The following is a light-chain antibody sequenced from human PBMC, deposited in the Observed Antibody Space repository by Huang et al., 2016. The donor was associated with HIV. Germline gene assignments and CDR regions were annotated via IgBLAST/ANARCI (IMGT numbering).Light chain of an antibody. CDR3: HHRSDWPGT. CDR1: HSVSIY. CDR2: DAS. Sequence: EIVLTQSPATLSLSPGERATLSCRASHSVSIYVAWYQQTPGRAPRPLIYDASNRATGIPARFRGSGYGTAFTLTISRLEPEDFAVYYCHHRSDWPGTFGQGTKVEIK. J-gene: IGKJ1*01. V-gene: IGKV3-11*01.